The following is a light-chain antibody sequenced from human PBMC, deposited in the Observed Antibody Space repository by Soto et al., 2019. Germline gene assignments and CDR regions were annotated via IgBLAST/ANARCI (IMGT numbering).Light chain of an antibody. Sequence: DIQMTQSPSTLSASVGDRVTMTCRASQSISSWLAWYQQKPGKAPKLLIYDVSSLQSGVPSRFSGSGSGTEFTLTISSLQPDDFATYYCQHYNSYSEAFGQGTKVDI. V-gene: IGKV1-5*01. J-gene: IGKJ1*01. CDR2: DVS. CDR3: QHYNSYSEA. CDR1: QSISSW.